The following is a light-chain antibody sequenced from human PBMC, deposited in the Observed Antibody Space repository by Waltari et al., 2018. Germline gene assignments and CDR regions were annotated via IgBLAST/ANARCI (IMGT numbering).Light chain of an antibody. CDR3: QQGSSFPPT. CDR1: QDISSW. J-gene: IGKJ1*01. V-gene: IGKV1-12*01. CDR2: AVS. Sequence: EIQMTQSPSSVSASVGDRVTITCRAGQDISSWLAWYQHKPGQAPTLLIYAVSTLQSGVRSRFGGSGSGADFTLTISSLQPEDLATYYCQQGSSFPPTFGQGTKVEIK.